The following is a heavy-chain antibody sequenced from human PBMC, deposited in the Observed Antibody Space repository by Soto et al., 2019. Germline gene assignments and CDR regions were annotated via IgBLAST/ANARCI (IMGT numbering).Heavy chain of an antibody. CDR3: ATRVGSVGVLDY. CDR1: GYTFTNDF. J-gene: IGHJ4*02. CDR2: INPSGSST. V-gene: IGHV1-46*01. Sequence: ASVKVSCKASGYTFTNDFMHWVRQAPGQGLEWMGIINPSGSSTTYAQKFQGRVTMTRDTSTSTLYMELRSLRSEDTAVYYCATRVGSVGVLDYWGLGTLVNVSS. D-gene: IGHD1-26*01.